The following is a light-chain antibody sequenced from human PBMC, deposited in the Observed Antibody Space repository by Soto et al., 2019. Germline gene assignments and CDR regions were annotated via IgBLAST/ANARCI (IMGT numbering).Light chain of an antibody. Sequence: QSALTQPASVSGSPGQSITISCTGTSSDIGVYNYVSWYQQHPGKAPKLIIYEVTNRPSGISNRFSGSKSGKTASLTISGLQAEYEADYYCSSYTGSSTLWVFGGGTKLTVL. CDR3: SSYTGSSTLWV. J-gene: IGLJ3*02. CDR2: EVT. V-gene: IGLV2-14*01. CDR1: SSDIGVYNY.